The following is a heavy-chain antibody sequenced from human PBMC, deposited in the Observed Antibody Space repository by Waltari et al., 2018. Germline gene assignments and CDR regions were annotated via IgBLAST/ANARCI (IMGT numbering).Heavy chain of an antibody. J-gene: IGHJ4*02. V-gene: IGHV1-69*14. CDR1: GGTFSSYA. CDR2: IIPIFGTA. CDR3: ARGDYYYDSSGYPAGLDY. Sequence: QVQLVQSGAEVKKPGSSVKVSCKASGGTFSSYAISWVRQAPGQGLEWMGGIIPIFGTANYAQKFQGRVTITADKSTSTAYMELSSLRSEDTAVYYCARGDYYYDSSGYPAGLDYWGQGTLVTVSS. D-gene: IGHD3-22*01.